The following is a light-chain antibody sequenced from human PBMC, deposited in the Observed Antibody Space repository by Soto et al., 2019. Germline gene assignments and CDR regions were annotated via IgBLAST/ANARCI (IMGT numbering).Light chain of an antibody. CDR3: QQYNNWT. Sequence: EIVLTQSPASLSVSPGERATFFCRASQSVRSNLAWYQQKPGQAPRLLIYGASTRATGFPARFSGSGSGTEFTLTISSLQSEDFAVYYCQQYNNWTFGQGTKVDIK. CDR2: GAS. J-gene: IGKJ1*01. V-gene: IGKV3-15*01. CDR1: QSVRSN.